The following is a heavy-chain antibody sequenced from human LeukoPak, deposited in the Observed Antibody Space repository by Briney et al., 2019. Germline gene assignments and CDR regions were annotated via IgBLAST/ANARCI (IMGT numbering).Heavy chain of an antibody. D-gene: IGHD2-21*02. CDR1: GFTFSNYG. CDR2: IWYDGNNK. Sequence: PGGSLRLSCAASGFTFSNYGMDWVRQAPGKGLEWVAVIWYDGNNKYYADSVKGRFTISRDNSKNTLYLHMNSLRAEDTAVYYCARDYCGGDCYYFDYGGQGTLVTVSA. V-gene: IGHV3-33*01. J-gene: IGHJ4*02. CDR3: ARDYCGGDCYYFDY.